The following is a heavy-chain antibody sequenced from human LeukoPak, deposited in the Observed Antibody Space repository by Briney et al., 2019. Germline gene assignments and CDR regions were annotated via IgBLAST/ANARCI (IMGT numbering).Heavy chain of an antibody. D-gene: IGHD2-2*01. CDR1: GFTFSSYS. CDR2: ISSSSSTI. V-gene: IGHV3-48*01. J-gene: IGHJ6*02. Sequence: GGSLRLSCAASGFTFSSYSMNWVRQAPGKGLEWVSYISSSSSTIYYADSVKGRFTISRDNAKNSLYLQMNSLRAEATAVYYCARADCSSTSCYDYYYYGMDVWGQGTTVTVSS. CDR3: ARADCSSTSCYDYYYYGMDV.